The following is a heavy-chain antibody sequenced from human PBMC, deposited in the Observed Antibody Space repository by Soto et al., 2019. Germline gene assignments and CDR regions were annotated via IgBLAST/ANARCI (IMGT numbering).Heavy chain of an antibody. CDR2: ISAYNGNT. V-gene: IGHV1-18*04. CDR1: GYTFTSYG. J-gene: IGHJ6*02. Sequence: SVKVSCKASGYTFTSYGISWVRQAPGQGLQWMGWISAYNGNTNYAQKLQGRVTMTTDTSTSTAYMELRSLRSDDTAVYYCAIVLNYSYDSSGKDRYGMDVWGQGNTVTVS. D-gene: IGHD3-22*01. CDR3: AIVLNYSYDSSGKDRYGMDV.